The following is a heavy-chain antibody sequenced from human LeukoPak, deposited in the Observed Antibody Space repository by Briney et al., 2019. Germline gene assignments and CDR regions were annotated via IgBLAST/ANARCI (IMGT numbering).Heavy chain of an antibody. CDR2: IRSKANSYAT. J-gene: IGHJ4*02. Sequence: GGSLRLSCAASGFTFSGSAMHWARQASGKGLEWVGRIRSKANSYATAYAASVKGRFTISRDDSKNTAYLQMNSLKTEDTAVYYCTRHVHDSSGYHHGNFDYWGQGTLVTVSS. V-gene: IGHV3-73*01. D-gene: IGHD3-22*01. CDR1: GFTFSGSA. CDR3: TRHVHDSSGYHHGNFDY.